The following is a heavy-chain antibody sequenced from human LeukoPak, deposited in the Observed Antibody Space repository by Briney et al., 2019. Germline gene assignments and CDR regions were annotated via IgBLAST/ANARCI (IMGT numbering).Heavy chain of an antibody. Sequence: PGGSLRLSCAASGFTFSSYSMNWARQAPGKGLEWVSSISTSSSYIYYADSVKGRFTISRDNAKNSLYLQMNSLRAEDTAVYYCARRRGSPDAFDIWGQGTMVTASS. J-gene: IGHJ3*02. D-gene: IGHD2-15*01. CDR2: ISTSSSYI. CDR3: ARRRGSPDAFDI. V-gene: IGHV3-21*01. CDR1: GFTFSSYS.